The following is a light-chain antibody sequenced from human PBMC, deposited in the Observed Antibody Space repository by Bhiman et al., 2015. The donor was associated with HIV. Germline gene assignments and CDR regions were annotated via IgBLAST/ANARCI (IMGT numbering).Light chain of an antibody. CDR2: EVT. J-gene: IGLJ1*01. Sequence: QSALTQPASVSGSPGQSITISCTGTSSDVGAYDLVSWYQHHPGKAPKLMIYEVTIRPLGVSNRFSGSKSGNTASLTISGLQAEDEADYYCSSLTSSLTYVFGTGTNVTVL. CDR1: SSDVGAYDL. V-gene: IGLV2-14*02. CDR3: SSLTSSLTYV.